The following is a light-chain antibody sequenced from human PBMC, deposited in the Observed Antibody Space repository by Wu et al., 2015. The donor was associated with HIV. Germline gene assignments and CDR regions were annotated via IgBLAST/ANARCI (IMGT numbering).Light chain of an antibody. CDR3: QQRTNWPLT. CDR2: DAS. J-gene: IGKJ4*01. Sequence: ETVLTQFPGTLSLSPGERATLSCRASQSVSSYLAWYQQKPGQAPRLLIFDASNRATGIPARFSGSGSGTDFTLTISSLEPEDFAVYYCQQRTNWPLTFGGGTKVEIK. V-gene: IGKV3-11*01. CDR1: QSVSSY.